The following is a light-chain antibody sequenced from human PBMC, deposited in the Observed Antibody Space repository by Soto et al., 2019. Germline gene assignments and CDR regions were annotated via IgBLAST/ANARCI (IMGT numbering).Light chain of an antibody. Sequence: EIILTQSPVTLSVSPGERATLSCRASQSVGSNLAWYQQKPGQAPRLLIYGASTRATGVPPRFSGSGSGTESTLTISSLQSEDFAVYYCQKFNKWPWTFGQGTKVDIK. CDR3: QKFNKWPWT. V-gene: IGKV3-15*01. J-gene: IGKJ1*01. CDR2: GAS. CDR1: QSVGSN.